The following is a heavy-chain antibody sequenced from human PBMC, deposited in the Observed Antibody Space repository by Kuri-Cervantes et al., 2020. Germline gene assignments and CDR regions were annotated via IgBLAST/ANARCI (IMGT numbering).Heavy chain of an antibody. Sequence: SETLSLTCTVSGGSISSGDYYWSWIRQPPGKGLEWIGYIYYSGSTYYNPSLKSRVTISVDTSKNQFSLKLSSVTAADTAVYYCARDLGDCSGGSCYYYYGMDVWGQGTTVTVSS. CDR1: GGSISSGDYY. V-gene: IGHV4-30-4*01. CDR3: ARDLGDCSGGSCYYYYGMDV. CDR2: IYYSGST. J-gene: IGHJ6*02. D-gene: IGHD2-15*01.